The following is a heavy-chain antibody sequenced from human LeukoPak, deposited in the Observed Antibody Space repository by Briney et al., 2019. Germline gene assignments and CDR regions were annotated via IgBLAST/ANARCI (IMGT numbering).Heavy chain of an antibody. CDR3: ARDYYGSGLHTY. CDR1: GGSISYFY. CDR2: IYTSGST. J-gene: IGHJ4*02. V-gene: IGHV4-4*07. Sequence: SETLSLTCTVSGGSISYFYWSWIRQPAGKGLEWIGRIYTSGSTNYNPSLKSRVTMSVDTSKNQFSLKLSSVTAADTAVYYCARDYYGSGLHTYWGQGTLVTVSS. D-gene: IGHD3-10*01.